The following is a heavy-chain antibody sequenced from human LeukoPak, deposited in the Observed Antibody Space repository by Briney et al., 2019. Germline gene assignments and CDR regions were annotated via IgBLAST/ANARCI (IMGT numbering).Heavy chain of an antibody. D-gene: IGHD5-12*01. CDR1: GYTFTSYG. CDR3: ARITSGYDSWIAEYFQH. Sequence: ASVKVSCKASGYTFTSYGISWVRQAPGQGLEWMGWISAYNGNTNYAQKLQGRVTMTTDTSTSTAYMELRSLRSEDTAVYYCARITSGYDSWIAEYFQHWGQGTLVTVSS. V-gene: IGHV1-18*01. J-gene: IGHJ1*01. CDR2: ISAYNGNT.